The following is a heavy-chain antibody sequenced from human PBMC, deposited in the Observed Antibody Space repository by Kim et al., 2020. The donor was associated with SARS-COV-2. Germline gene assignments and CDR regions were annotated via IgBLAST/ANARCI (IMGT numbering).Heavy chain of an antibody. D-gene: IGHD6-19*01. V-gene: IGHV4-39*01. J-gene: IGHJ4*02. CDR1: GGSISSSSYY. CDR2: IYYSGST. CDR3: ARRSSGWYHFDY. Sequence: SETLSLTCTVSGGSISSSSYYWGWIRQPPGKGLEWIGSIYYSGSTYYNPSLKSRVTISVDTSKNQFSLKLSSVTAADTAVYYCARRSSGWYHFDYWGQGT.